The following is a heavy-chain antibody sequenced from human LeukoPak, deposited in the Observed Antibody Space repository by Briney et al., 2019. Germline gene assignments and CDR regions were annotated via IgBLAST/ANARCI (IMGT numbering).Heavy chain of an antibody. CDR1: GGSISSSRYY. Sequence: PSETLSLTCTVSGGSISSSRYYWGWIRQPPGKGLEWIGSIYYSGSTYYNPSLKSRVTISVDTSKNQFSLKLSSVTAADTAVYYCARVSDYYGSGSYYSDYWGQGTLVTVSS. J-gene: IGHJ4*02. CDR3: ARVSDYYGSGSYYSDY. V-gene: IGHV4-39*01. CDR2: IYYSGST. D-gene: IGHD3-10*01.